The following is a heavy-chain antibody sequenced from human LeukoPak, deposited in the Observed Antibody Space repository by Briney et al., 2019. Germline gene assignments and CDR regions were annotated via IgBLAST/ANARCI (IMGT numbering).Heavy chain of an antibody. CDR3: ARGRYYYGSGTVALDY. CDR2: IYYSGST. J-gene: IGHJ4*02. Sequence: SETLSLTCTVSGGSISSYYWSWIRQPPGKGLEWIGYIYYSGSTNYNPSLKSRVTISVDTSKDQFSLKLSSVTAADTAVYYCARGRYYYGSGTVALDYWGQGTLVTVSS. D-gene: IGHD3-10*01. V-gene: IGHV4-59*01. CDR1: GGSISSYY.